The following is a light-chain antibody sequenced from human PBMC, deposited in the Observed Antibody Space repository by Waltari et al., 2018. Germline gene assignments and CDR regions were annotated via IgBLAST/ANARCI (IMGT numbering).Light chain of an antibody. Sequence: QSALTQPASVSGSPGQSLTIPCTGTNSDVGNYDFVSWYQQCPGKAPQLIIYDVNKRPSGLSNRFSGSKSGNTASLTISGLQAEDEAVYYCSSYTTYGTFVIFGGGTKLTVL. V-gene: IGLV2-14*03. CDR3: SSYTTYGTFVI. CDR1: NSDVGNYDF. J-gene: IGLJ2*01. CDR2: DVN.